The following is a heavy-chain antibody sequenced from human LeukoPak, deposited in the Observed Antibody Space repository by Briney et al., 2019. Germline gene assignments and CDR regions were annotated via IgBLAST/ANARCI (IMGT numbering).Heavy chain of an antibody. CDR3: VRGVRSWSNYFFYGMDV. J-gene: IGHJ6*04. Sequence: SETLSVTCTVSGYSINNGYFWGWIRQPPGKGLEYIGTVFHSGDTYYNPSLKSRVTISLDTSTNEVSLKLRSATAADTAVYYCVRGVRSWSNYFFYGMDVWGKGTTVTVSS. D-gene: IGHD3-10*01. CDR1: GYSINNGYF. V-gene: IGHV4-38-2*02. CDR2: VFHSGDT.